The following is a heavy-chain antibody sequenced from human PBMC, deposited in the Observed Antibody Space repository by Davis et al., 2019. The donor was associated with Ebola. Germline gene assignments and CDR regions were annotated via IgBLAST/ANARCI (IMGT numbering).Heavy chain of an antibody. J-gene: IGHJ4*02. CDR3: ARDTYYYDSSGYYYVGYFDY. CDR2: ISSSSSTI. Sequence: GESLKISCAASGFTFSSYSMNWVRQAPGKGLEWVSYISSSSSTIYYADSVKGRFTISRDNAKNSLYLQMNSLRDEDTAVYCCARDTYYYDSSGYYYVGYFDYWGQGTLVTVSS. CDR1: GFTFSSYS. D-gene: IGHD3-22*01. V-gene: IGHV3-48*02.